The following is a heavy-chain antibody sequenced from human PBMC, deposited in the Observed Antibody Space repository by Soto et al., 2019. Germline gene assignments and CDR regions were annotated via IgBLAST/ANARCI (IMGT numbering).Heavy chain of an antibody. CDR3: VRGRSGRITMVRRVIKYMDV. V-gene: IGHV1-18*01. CDR2: ISAYNGNT. D-gene: IGHD3-10*01. CDR1: GYTFTSYG. J-gene: IGHJ6*03. Sequence: ASVKVSCTASGYTFTSYGISWVRQAPGQGLEWMGWISAYNGNTNYAQKLQGRVTMTTDTSTSTAYMELRRLRSDDTAVYYCVRGRSGRITMVRRVIKYMDVWGKGTTLSISS.